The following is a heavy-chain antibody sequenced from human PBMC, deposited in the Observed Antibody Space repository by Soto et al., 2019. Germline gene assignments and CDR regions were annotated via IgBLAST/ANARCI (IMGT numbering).Heavy chain of an antibody. J-gene: IGHJ4*02. Sequence: QVQLVESGGGVVQPGRSLRLSCAVSGFTLSSHAMHWGRQAPGKGLEWVALILSDGSNKYYADSVKGRFTTSRDNSKNTMYLQMNSLSVEDTAVYYCARDDEGGSDCDLGYWGQGALVTVSS. D-gene: IGHD1-26*01. CDR2: ILSDGSNK. CDR3: ARDDEGGSDCDLGY. V-gene: IGHV3-30-3*01. CDR1: GFTLSSHA.